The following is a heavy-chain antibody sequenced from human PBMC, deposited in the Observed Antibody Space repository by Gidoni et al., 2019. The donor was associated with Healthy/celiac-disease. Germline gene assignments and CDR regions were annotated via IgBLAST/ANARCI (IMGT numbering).Heavy chain of an antibody. CDR2: ISWNSGSI. D-gene: IGHD6-6*01. V-gene: IGHV3-9*01. Sequence: EVQLVESGGGLVQPGRSLRLSCAASGFTFDDYAMHWVRQAPGKGLEWVSGISWNSGSIGYADSVKGRFTISRDNAKNSLYLQMNSLRAEDTALYYCAKDIWNSSSSVFDYWGQGTLVTVSS. J-gene: IGHJ4*02. CDR3: AKDIWNSSSSVFDY. CDR1: GFTFDDYA.